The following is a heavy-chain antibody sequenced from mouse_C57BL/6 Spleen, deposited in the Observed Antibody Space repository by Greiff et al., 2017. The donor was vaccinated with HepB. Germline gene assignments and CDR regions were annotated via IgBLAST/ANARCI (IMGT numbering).Heavy chain of an antibody. Sequence: EVKLVESGGGLVKPGGSLKLSCAASGFTFSSYAMSWVRQTPEKRLEWVATISDGGSYTYYPDNVKGRFTISRDNAKNNLYLQMSHLKSEDTAMYYCARDDYDYDAPYAMDYWGQGTSVTVSS. J-gene: IGHJ4*01. CDR2: ISDGGSYT. CDR3: ARDDYDYDAPYAMDY. CDR1: GFTFSSYA. V-gene: IGHV5-4*01. D-gene: IGHD2-4*01.